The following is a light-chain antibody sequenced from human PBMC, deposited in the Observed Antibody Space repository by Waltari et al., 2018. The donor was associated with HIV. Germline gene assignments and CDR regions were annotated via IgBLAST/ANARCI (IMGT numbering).Light chain of an antibody. CDR2: GAS. J-gene: IGKJ3*01. CDR3: QQYGSSPFT. CDR1: QRVSSSY. Sequence: EIVLTQSPGTLSLSPGERATLSCRASQRVSSSYLAWYQQKPGQAPRLLIYGASSRATGIPDRFSGSGSGTDFTHTISRLEPEDFAVYYCQQYGSSPFTFGPGTKVDIK. V-gene: IGKV3-20*01.